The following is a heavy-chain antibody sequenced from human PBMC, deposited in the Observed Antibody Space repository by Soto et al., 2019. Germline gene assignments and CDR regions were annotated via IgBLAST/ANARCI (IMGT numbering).Heavy chain of an antibody. CDR2: IRNDGGSM. Sequence: EVYLVQSGGGWVQPGGSLRLSCAASGFTFSSSPISWVRQVPGKGLEWISAIRNDGGSMYYVDSVKGRFTISRDNSKSTSTLRMXNLRVEDTATYYCVRDRYTXXDFWSAFSSDWGQGAQVIVSS. CDR3: VRDRYTXXDFWSAFSSD. D-gene: IGHD3-3*01. V-gene: IGHV3-23*04. CDR1: GFTFSSSP. J-gene: IGHJ4*02.